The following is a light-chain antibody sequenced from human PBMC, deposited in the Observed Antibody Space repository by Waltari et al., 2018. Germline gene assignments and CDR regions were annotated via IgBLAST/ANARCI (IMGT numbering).Light chain of an antibody. CDR3: MQATQWPLT. J-gene: IGKJ1*01. CDR1: QSLVHSDGKTD. Sequence: DVVMTQSPLSLPVTLGEPATISCRSSQSLVHSDGKTDLNWFHQRPGQSPRLLIYKVFNRESGVPDRFSGSGSGNDFTLKISRVEAEDVGTYYCMQATQWPLTFGQGTKVEIK. V-gene: IGKV2-30*02. CDR2: KVF.